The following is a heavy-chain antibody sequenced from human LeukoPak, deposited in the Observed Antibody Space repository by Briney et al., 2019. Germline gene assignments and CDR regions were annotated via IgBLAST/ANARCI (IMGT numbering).Heavy chain of an antibody. D-gene: IGHD2-21*02. Sequence: SETLSLTCTVSGYSISSGYYWGCIRPPPGKGLEWIGSIYRGGSTYYNPSLRSRVIVSVDTSKNQFSLKMSSVTAADTAVYYCARDLASCAGDCYSDGFDYWGQGTLVTVSS. V-gene: IGHV4-38-2*02. CDR3: ARDLASCAGDCYSDGFDY. CDR2: IYRGGST. CDR1: GYSISSGYY. J-gene: IGHJ4*02.